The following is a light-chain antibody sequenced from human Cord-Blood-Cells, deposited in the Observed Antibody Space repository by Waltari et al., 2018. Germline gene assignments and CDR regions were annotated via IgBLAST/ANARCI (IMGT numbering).Light chain of an antibody. V-gene: IGKV1-8*01. J-gene: IGKJ3*01. CDR3: QQYYSYPFS. CDR2: AAS. Sequence: AIRMTQSPSSFSASTGDRVTIPCRASQGISSDLAWYQQKPGKAPKLLIYAASTLQSGVPSRCSGSGSWRDVTLTSSCLQSEDFATYYCQQYYSYPFSFGPGTKVEI. CDR1: QGISSD.